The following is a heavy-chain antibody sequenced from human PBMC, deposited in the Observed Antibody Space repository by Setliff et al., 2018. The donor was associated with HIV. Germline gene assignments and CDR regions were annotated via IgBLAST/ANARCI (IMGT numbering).Heavy chain of an antibody. D-gene: IGHD6-13*01. J-gene: IGHJ4*02. Sequence: GGSLRLSCAASGFTFSGYWMHWVRQAPGKGLVWVSRINSDGSSTTYADSVKGRFTISRGNAKNTLYLQMNSLRAEDTAVYYCARGGSNSWSPFDYWGQGTLVTVSS. CDR2: INSDGSST. CDR1: GFTFSGYW. V-gene: IGHV3-74*01. CDR3: ARGGSNSWSPFDY.